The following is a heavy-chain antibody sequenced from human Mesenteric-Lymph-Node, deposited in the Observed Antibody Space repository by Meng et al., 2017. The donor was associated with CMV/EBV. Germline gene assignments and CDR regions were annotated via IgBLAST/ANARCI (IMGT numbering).Heavy chain of an antibody. J-gene: IGHJ6*02. CDR1: GFTFSSYS. CDR2: ISSASSYI. CDR3: ARGLDFWSKFRDGMDV. V-gene: IGHV3-21*01. D-gene: IGHD3-3*01. Sequence: GESLKISCAASGFTFSSYSMNWVRQAPGKGLEWVSYISSASSYIYYADSVKGRFTISRDNAKNSLHIQMNRLRAEDTAVYYCARGLDFWSKFRDGMDVWGQGTTVTV.